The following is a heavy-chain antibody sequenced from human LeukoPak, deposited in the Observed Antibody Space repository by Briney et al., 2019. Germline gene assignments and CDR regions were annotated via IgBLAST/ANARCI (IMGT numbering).Heavy chain of an antibody. Sequence: ASVKVSCKASGGTFSSYAISWVRQAPRQGLEWMGGIIPIFGTANYAQKFQGRVTITADESTSTAYMELSSLRSEDTAVYYCARAPGVLREAGFYWGQGTLVTVSS. CDR3: ARAPGVLREAGFY. CDR1: GGTFSSYA. D-gene: IGHD3-16*01. J-gene: IGHJ4*02. CDR2: IIPIFGTA. V-gene: IGHV1-69*13.